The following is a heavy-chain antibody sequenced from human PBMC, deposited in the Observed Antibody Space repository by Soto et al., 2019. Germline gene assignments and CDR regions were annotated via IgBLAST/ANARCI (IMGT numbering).Heavy chain of an antibody. D-gene: IGHD4-17*01. Sequence: SETLSLTCTVSGGSISSGGYYWNWIRQHPGKGLEWIGYIYYIGSPYYNPSPKSRVTISLDTSKNQFSLKLSSVTAADTAGYYCARETYCDYVGYVDPWGQGIPVTVSS. J-gene: IGHJ5*02. V-gene: IGHV4-31*03. CDR1: GGSISSGGYY. CDR3: ARETYCDYVGYVDP. CDR2: IYYIGSP.